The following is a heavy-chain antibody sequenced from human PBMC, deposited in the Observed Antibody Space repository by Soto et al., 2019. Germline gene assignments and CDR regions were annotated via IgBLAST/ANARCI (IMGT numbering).Heavy chain of an antibody. CDR1: GGSISSSSYY. Sequence: SETLSLTCTVSGGSISSSSYYWGWIRQPPGKGLEWIGSIYYSGSTYYNPSLKSRVTISVDTSKNQFSLKLSSVTAADTAVYYCARCRNIGTGSGSYFPFDYWGQGTLVTVSS. V-gene: IGHV4-39*01. CDR3: ARCRNIGTGSGSYFPFDY. D-gene: IGHD3-10*01. CDR2: IYYSGST. J-gene: IGHJ4*02.